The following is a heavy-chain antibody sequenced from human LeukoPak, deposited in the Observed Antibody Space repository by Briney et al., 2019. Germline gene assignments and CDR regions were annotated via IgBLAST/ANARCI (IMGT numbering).Heavy chain of an antibody. Sequence: PSETLSLTCTVSGGSISSSSYYWGWIRQPPGKGLEWIGSIYYSGSTYYNPSLKSRVTISVDTSKNQFSLKLSSVTAADTAVYYCARQGDSYSSGTFDPWGQGTLVTVSS. J-gene: IGHJ5*02. CDR3: ARQGDSYSSGTFDP. CDR1: GGSISSSSYY. D-gene: IGHD6-25*01. CDR2: IYYSGST. V-gene: IGHV4-39*01.